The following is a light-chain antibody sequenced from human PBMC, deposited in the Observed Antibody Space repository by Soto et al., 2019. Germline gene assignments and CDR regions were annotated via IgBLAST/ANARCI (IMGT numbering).Light chain of an antibody. CDR2: GAS. J-gene: IGKJ1*01. Sequence: EIVLTQSPGTLSLSPGERATLSCRASQGVSSTYLAWYQQRLGQAPRLLIFGASSRATGIPDRFSGSGSGTDFTLSISRLEPEDFAVYYCQLYHDWGEFGQGTKVDIK. CDR3: QLYHDWGE. V-gene: IGKV3-20*01. CDR1: QGVSSTY.